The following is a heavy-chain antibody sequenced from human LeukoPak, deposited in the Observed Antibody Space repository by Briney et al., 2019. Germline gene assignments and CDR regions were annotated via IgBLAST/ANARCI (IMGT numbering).Heavy chain of an antibody. CDR1: GYTFTSYG. J-gene: IGHJ4*02. V-gene: IGHV1-18*01. CDR3: ARSGPQLWLPVNDY. CDR2: ISAYNGNA. D-gene: IGHD5-18*01. Sequence: ASVKVSCKASGYTFTSYGISWVRQAPGQGLEWMGWISAYNGNANYAQKLQGRVTMTTDTSTSTAYTELRSLRSDDTAVYYCARSGPQLWLPVNDYWGQGTLVTVSS.